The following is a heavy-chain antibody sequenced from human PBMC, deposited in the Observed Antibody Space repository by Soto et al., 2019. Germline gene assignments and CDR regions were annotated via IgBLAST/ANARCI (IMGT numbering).Heavy chain of an antibody. V-gene: IGHV1-69*12. CDR3: ARQGSNDYYYYGMDV. CDR2: IIRIFGTP. D-gene: IGHD3-10*01. Sequence: QVQLVQSGAEVKKPGSSVKVSCKASGGTFSSYAINWVRQAPGQGLEWMGGIIRIFGTPDYAQRFQGRVTITADESTSTAYMELSSLRSEDTAVYYCARQGSNDYYYYGMDVWGQGDHGHRLL. CDR1: GGTFSSYA. J-gene: IGHJ6*02.